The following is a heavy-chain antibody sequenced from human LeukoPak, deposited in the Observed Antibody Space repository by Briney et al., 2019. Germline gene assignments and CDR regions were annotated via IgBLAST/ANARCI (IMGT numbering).Heavy chain of an antibody. J-gene: IGHJ6*02. CDR1: GGSISSYY. CDR3: ARRSGGNNFYYGMDV. Sequence: PSETLSLTCTVSGGSISSYYWSWIRQPPGKGLEWIGYIYYSGSTNYNPSLKSRVTISVDTSKNQFSLKLSSVTAAATAVYYCARRSGGNNFYYGMDVWGQGTTVTVSS. V-gene: IGHV4-59*08. CDR2: IYYSGST. D-gene: IGHD4-23*01.